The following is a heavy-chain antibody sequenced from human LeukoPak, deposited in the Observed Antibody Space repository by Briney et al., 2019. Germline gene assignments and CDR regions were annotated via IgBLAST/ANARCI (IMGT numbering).Heavy chain of an antibody. D-gene: IGHD2/OR15-2a*01. CDR1: GFTFSTYW. Sequence: GGSLRLSCAASGFTFSTYWMSWVRQAPGKGLEWVASIKQDGSEIHYVDSVKGRYTISRDNAKNSLYLQMNSLTAEATAVYYCAKLIAPSTIYDYWGQGHLVTVSS. CDR2: IKQDGSEI. J-gene: IGHJ4*02. CDR3: AKLIAPSTIYDY. V-gene: IGHV3-7*01.